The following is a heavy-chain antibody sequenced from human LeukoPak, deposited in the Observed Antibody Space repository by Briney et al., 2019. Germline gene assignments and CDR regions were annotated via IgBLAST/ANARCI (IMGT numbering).Heavy chain of an antibody. Sequence: ASVKVSCKASGYTFTGYYMHCVRQAPGQGLEWMGWINPNSGGTNYAQKFQGRVTMTRDTSISTAYMELSRLRSDDTAVYYCARGLPAVAGTPCPGYWGQGTLVTVSS. J-gene: IGHJ4*02. CDR2: INPNSGGT. CDR3: ARGLPAVAGTPCPGY. V-gene: IGHV1-2*02. CDR1: GYTFTGYY. D-gene: IGHD6-19*01.